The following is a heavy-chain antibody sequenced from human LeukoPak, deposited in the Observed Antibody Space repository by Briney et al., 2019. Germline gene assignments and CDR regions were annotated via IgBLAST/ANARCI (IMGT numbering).Heavy chain of an antibody. CDR2: ISGYNGNT. J-gene: IGHJ4*02. V-gene: IGHV1-18*01. Sequence: ASVKVSCKASGYVFNTYGVTWVRQAPGQGLEWMGWISGYNGNTNYAQKFQGRVIMTTDTSTSTAYMELRSLRSDDTAVYYCAREVRGVIPLFDYWGQGTLVTVS. D-gene: IGHD3-10*01. CDR1: GYVFNTYG. CDR3: AREVRGVIPLFDY.